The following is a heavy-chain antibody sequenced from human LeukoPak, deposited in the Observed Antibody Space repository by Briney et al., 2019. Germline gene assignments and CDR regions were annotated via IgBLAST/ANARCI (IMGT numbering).Heavy chain of an antibody. V-gene: IGHV4-4*09. CDR1: GGSISSHD. CDR2: IYTSGST. D-gene: IGHD6-13*01. CDR3: ARRSSSCYFWFDP. J-gene: IGHJ5*02. Sequence: SETLSLTCTVSGGSISSHDWSWIRQPPGKGLEWIGYIYTSGSTNYNPSLKSRVTISVDTSKNQFSLKLSSVTAADTAVYYCARRSSSCYFWFDPWGQGTLVTVSS.